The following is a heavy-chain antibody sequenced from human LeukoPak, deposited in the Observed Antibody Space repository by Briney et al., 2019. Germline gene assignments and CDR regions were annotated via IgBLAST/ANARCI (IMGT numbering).Heavy chain of an antibody. D-gene: IGHD3-22*01. Sequence: PSETLSLTCTVSGGSISSYYWSWIRQPPGKGLEWIGYIYYSGSTNYNPSLKSRVTISVDTSKNQFFLKLSSVTAADTAVYYCARDDSNRFDYWGQGTLVTVSS. CDR2: IYYSGST. J-gene: IGHJ4*02. V-gene: IGHV4-59*01. CDR3: ARDDSNRFDY. CDR1: GGSISSYY.